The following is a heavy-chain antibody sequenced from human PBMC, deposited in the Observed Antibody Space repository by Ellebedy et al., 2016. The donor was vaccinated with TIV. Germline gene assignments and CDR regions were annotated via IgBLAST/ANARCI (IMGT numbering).Heavy chain of an antibody. CDR1: GFTFSSYA. Sequence: GGSLRLSXAASGFTFSSYAMSWVRQAPGKGLEWVSAISGSGGSTYYADSVKGRFTISRDNSKNTLYLQMNSLRAEDTAVYYCARTLRYNWFDPWGQGTLVTVSS. CDR2: ISGSGGST. D-gene: IGHD4-17*01. V-gene: IGHV3-23*01. CDR3: ARTLRYNWFDP. J-gene: IGHJ5*02.